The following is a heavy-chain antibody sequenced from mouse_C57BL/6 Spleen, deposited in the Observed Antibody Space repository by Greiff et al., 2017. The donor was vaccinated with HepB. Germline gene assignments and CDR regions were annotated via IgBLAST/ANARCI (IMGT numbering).Heavy chain of an antibody. V-gene: IGHV1-82*01. J-gene: IGHJ4*01. CDR2: IYPGDGDT. CDR1: VYAFSSSW. Sequence: VQLQQSGPELVKPGASVKISCKASVYAFSSSWMNWVKQRPGKGLEWIGRIYPGDGDTNYNGKFKGKATLTADKSSSTAYMQLSSLTSEDSAVYFCAREGIYYAMDYWGQGTSVTVSS. CDR3: AREGIYYAMDY.